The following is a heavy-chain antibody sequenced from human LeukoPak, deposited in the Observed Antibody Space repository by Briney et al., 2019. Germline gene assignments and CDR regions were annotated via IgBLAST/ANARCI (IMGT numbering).Heavy chain of an antibody. V-gene: IGHV4-59*01. J-gene: IGHJ4*02. CDR3: ARVMGRYATDY. Sequence: PSETLSLTCTVSGGSISSYYWSWIRQPPGKGLEWIGYIYYSGSTNYNPSLKSRVTISVDTSKNQFSLKLSSVTAADTAVYYCARVMGRYATDYWGQGTLVTVSS. D-gene: IGHD3-16*01. CDR1: GGSISSYY. CDR2: IYYSGST.